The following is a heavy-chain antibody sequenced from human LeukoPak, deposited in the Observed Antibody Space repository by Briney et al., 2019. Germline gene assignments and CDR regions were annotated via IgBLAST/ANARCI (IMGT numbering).Heavy chain of an antibody. V-gene: IGHV6-1*01. CDR3: ARGQQLAYFDY. CDR2: TYYTSRWYT. CDR1: GDSVSSNSGT. D-gene: IGHD6-13*01. Sequence: ASQTLSLTCAISGDSVSSNSGTWNWITRSPSLGLKWLGRTYYTSRWYTDYAVSVPSRITINPDTSDNQLSLQLNSVTPVDTAVYYCARGQQLAYFDYWGQGTLVTVSS. J-gene: IGHJ4*02.